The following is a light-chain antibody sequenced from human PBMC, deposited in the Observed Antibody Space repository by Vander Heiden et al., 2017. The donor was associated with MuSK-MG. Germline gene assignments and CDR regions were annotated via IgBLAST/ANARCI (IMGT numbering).Light chain of an antibody. CDR3: QSYDSSLSASVV. Sequence: QSVLTQPPSVSGAPGQRVTISCTGSSSNIGAGYDVPWYQQLPGTAPKLLIYGNSNRPSGVPDRFSGSKSGTSASLAITGLQAEDEADYYCQSYDSSLSASVVFGGGTKLTVL. V-gene: IGLV1-40*01. J-gene: IGLJ2*01. CDR2: GNS. CDR1: SSNIGAGYD.